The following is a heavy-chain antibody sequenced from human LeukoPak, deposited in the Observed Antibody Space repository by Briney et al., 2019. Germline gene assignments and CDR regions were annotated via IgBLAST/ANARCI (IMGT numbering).Heavy chain of an antibody. V-gene: IGHV3-21*01. D-gene: IGHD5-18*01. CDR2: ISSSSSYI. J-gene: IGHJ4*02. Sequence: GGSLRLSCAASGFTFISYSMNWVRQAPGKGLEWVSSISSSSSYIYYADSMTGRFTISRDNAKNSLFLQMNSLRAEDTAMYYCARRASTERGHSYGLDYWGQGTLVTVSS. CDR1: GFTFISYS. CDR3: ARRASTERGHSYGLDY.